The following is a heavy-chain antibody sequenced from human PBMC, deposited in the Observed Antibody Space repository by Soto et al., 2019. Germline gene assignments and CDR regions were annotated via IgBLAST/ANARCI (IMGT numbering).Heavy chain of an antibody. Sequence: QITLKESGPTLVKPTQTLTLTCTVSGFSLSTNGVGVGWIRQPPGEALEWLAIIYWNDDKRYSPSLESRLTIARDASKNQVVLTMTNVDPVDTATYYCAHRHFNKVAYFDYWGHGTLVTVSS. V-gene: IGHV2-5*01. CDR1: GFSLSTNGVG. CDR3: AHRHFNKVAYFDY. J-gene: IGHJ4*01. CDR2: IYWNDDK.